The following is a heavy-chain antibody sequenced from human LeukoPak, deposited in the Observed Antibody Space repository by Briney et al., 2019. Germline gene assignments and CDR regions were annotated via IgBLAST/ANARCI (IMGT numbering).Heavy chain of an antibody. CDR1: GYTFTGYY. Sequence: ASVKVSCKASGYTFTGYYMHWVRQAPGQGLEWMGWINPNSGGTNYAQKFQGRVTMTRDTSISTAYMELSRLRSDDTAVYYCARVLTVRGENYYYMDVWGKGTTVTVSS. CDR2: INPNSGGT. D-gene: IGHD3-10*01. J-gene: IGHJ6*03. CDR3: ARVLTVRGENYYYMDV. V-gene: IGHV1-2*02.